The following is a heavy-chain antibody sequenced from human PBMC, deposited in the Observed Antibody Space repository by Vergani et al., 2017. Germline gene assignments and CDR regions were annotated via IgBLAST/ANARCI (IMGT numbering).Heavy chain of an antibody. V-gene: IGHV4-59*01. D-gene: IGHD2-8*01. CDR1: GGSISSYY. Sequence: QVQLQESGPGLVKPSETLSLTCTVSGGSISSYYWSWIRQPTGKGREWIGYIYYSGSTNYNPSLKSRVTISVDTSKNQFSLKLSSVTAADTAVYYCARGGHGWHPVFYWGQGTLVTVSA. CDR3: ARGGHGWHPVFY. J-gene: IGHJ4*02. CDR2: IYYSGST.